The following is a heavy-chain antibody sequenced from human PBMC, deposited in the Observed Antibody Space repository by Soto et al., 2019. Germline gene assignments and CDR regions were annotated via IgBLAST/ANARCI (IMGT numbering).Heavy chain of an antibody. V-gene: IGHV4-59*01. CDR1: VGSIRSYY. CDR2: LYNSGST. J-gene: IGHJ6*02. Sequence: SETLSLTCTVSVGSIRSYYWSWIRQATGKGLEWIGYLYNSGSTVYNPSLKSRVTISVDTSKNPFSLKLNSVTAADTAVYYCARDLWGYCGTDCYPLDVWGQGTTVTVSS. D-gene: IGHD2-21*02. CDR3: ARDLWGYCGTDCYPLDV.